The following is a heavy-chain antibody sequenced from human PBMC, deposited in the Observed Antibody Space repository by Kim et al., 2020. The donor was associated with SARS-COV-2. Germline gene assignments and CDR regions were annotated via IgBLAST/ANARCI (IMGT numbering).Heavy chain of an antibody. D-gene: IGHD6-25*01. J-gene: IGHJ6*03. Sequence: SETLSLTCAVYGGSFSGYYWSWIRQPPGKGLEWIGEINHSGSTNYNPSLKSRVTISVDTSKNQFSLKLSSVTAADTAVYYCARGYPRGSARRGNYYYYYMDVWGKGTTVTVSS. CDR1: GGSFSGYY. CDR2: INHSGST. V-gene: IGHV4-34*01. CDR3: ARGYPRGSARRGNYYYYYMDV.